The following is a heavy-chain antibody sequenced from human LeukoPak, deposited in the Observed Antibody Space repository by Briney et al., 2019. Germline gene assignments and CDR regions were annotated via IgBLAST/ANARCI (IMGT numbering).Heavy chain of an antibody. CDR3: ARLGFLEWLSHASDI. Sequence: PGGSLRLSCAASGFTFSSYWMSWVRQAPGKGLEWVANIKQDGSEKYYVDSVKGRFTISRDNAKNSLYLQMNSLRAEDTAVYYCARLGFLEWLSHASDIWGQGTMVTVSS. V-gene: IGHV3-7*01. CDR1: GFTFSSYW. D-gene: IGHD3-3*01. J-gene: IGHJ3*02. CDR2: IKQDGSEK.